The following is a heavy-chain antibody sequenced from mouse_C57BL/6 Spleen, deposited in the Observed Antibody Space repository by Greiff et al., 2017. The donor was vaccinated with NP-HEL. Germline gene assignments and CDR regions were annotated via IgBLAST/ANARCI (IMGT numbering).Heavy chain of an antibody. CDR2: INPSNGGT. V-gene: IGHV1-53*01. D-gene: IGHD1-1*01. Sequence: QVQLQQPGTELVKPGASVKLSCKASGYTFTSYWMHWVKQRPGQGLEWIGNINPSNGGTNYNEKFKSKATLTVDKSSSTAYMQLSSLTSEDSAVYYCARSIPYYYGSSYDAMDYWGQGTSVTVSS. CDR1: GYTFTSYW. J-gene: IGHJ4*01. CDR3: ARSIPYYYGSSYDAMDY.